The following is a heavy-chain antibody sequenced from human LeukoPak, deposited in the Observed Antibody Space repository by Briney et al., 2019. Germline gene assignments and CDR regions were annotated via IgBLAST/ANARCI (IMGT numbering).Heavy chain of an antibody. CDR2: INDRGDST. CDR3: ARDTKAVVVVTNAFDI. J-gene: IGHJ3*02. V-gene: IGHV3-23*01. Sequence: PGGSLRLSCAASGFSLTTYAMGWVRQAPGKGLEWVSVINDRGDSTYYADSVKGRFTISRDNAKNSLYLQMNSLRAEDTAVYYCARDTKAVVVVTNAFDIWGQGTMVTVSS. D-gene: IGHD3-22*01. CDR1: GFSLTTYA.